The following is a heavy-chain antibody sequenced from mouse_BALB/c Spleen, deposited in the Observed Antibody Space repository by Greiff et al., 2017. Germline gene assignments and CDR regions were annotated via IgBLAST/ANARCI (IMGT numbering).Heavy chain of an antibody. CDR2: ISSGSSTI. CDR1: GFTFSSFG. D-gene: IGHD1-1*01. Sequence: DVMLVESGGGLVQPGGSRKLSCAASGFTFSSFGMHWVRQAPEKGLEWVAYISSGSSTIYYADTVKGRFTISRDNPKNTLFLQMTSLRSEDTAMYYCARRGGDYYGSSYLGYFDYWGQGTTLTVSS. V-gene: IGHV5-17*02. CDR3: ARRGGDYYGSSYLGYFDY. J-gene: IGHJ2*01.